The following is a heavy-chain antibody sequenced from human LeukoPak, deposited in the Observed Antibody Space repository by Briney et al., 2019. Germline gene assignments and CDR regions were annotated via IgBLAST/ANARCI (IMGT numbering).Heavy chain of an antibody. D-gene: IGHD3-10*01. V-gene: IGHV4-4*07. Sequence: PSETLSLTCTVSGGSISSYYWSWIRQPPGKGLEWIGHMYATGTTNYNPSLKSRVSMSIDTSKNQISLNLRSMTAADTAVYYCAKVAKYYYGPETYFFFENWGQGTLVTVSS. CDR3: AKVAKYYYGPETYFFFEN. CDR2: MYATGTT. CDR1: GGSISSYY. J-gene: IGHJ4*02.